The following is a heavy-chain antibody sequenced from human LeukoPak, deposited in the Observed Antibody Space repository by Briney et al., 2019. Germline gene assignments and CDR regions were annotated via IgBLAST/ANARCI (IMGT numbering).Heavy chain of an antibody. CDR3: AKDDHYGSGSFPTDY. D-gene: IGHD3-10*01. CDR1: GFTFSSYG. J-gene: IGHJ4*02. CDR2: ISYDGSDK. V-gene: IGHV3-30*18. Sequence: PGRSLRLSCAASGFTFSSYGMHWVRRAPGKGLEWVAVISYDGSDKYYADSVKGRFTISRDNSKNTLYLQMNSLRAEDTAVYYCAKDDHYGSGSFPTDYWGQGTLVTVAS.